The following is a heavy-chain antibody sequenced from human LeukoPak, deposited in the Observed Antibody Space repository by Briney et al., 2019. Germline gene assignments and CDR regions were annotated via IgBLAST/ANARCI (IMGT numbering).Heavy chain of an antibody. V-gene: IGHV4-39*07. CDR3: ARSYDILTVFGQNAPNWFDP. CDR1: GGSISSSSYY. D-gene: IGHD3-9*01. J-gene: IGHJ5*02. Sequence: SETLSLTCTVSGGSISSSSYYWGWIRQPPGKGLEWIVRIYYSGSPYYNPSLKSRVTISVDTSKNQFSLKLSSVTAADTAVYYCARSYDILTVFGQNAPNWFDPWGQGTLVTVSS. CDR2: IYYSGSP.